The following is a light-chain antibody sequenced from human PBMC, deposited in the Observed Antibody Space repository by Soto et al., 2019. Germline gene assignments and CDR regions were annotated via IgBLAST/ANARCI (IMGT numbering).Light chain of an antibody. CDR2: GAS. V-gene: IGKV3D-15*01. J-gene: IGKJ4*01. CDR3: QQYNDWPPLT. Sequence: EIVXTXSPAXXXXXXGEXATLSCRASQSVSGNLAWYQQKPGQAPRLLIYGASTRATGIPARFSGSGSGTEFTLTISSLQSEDFAVYYCQQYNDWPPLTFGGGTKVEIK. CDR1: QSVSGN.